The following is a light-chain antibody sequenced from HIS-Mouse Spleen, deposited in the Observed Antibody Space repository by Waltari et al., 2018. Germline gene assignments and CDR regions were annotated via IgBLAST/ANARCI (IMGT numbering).Light chain of an antibody. J-gene: IGKJ2*01. CDR1: QSISSY. Sequence: DIQMTQSPSSLSASVGDRVTITCRASQSISSYLNWYQQKPGKAPKLLIYAASSLQSGVPSRFSCSGSGTDFTLTISSLQPEDFATYYCQQSYSTPMYTFGQGTKLEIK. CDR3: QQSYSTPMYT. CDR2: AAS. V-gene: IGKV1-39*01.